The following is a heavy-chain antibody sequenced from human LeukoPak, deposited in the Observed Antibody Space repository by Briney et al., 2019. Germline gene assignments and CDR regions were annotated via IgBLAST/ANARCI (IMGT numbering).Heavy chain of an antibody. CDR2: IYHSGST. CDR3: ARGTLYRGWSYYLGF. J-gene: IGHJ4*02. CDR1: GYSISSGYY. V-gene: IGHV4-38-2*02. Sequence: PSETLSLTCTVSGYSISSGYYWGWIRQPPGKGLEWIGSIYHSGSTYYNPSLKSRVTISVDTSKNQFSLKLSSVTAADTAMYYCARGTLYRGWSYYLGFWGQGSQVTDSS. D-gene: IGHD6-19*01.